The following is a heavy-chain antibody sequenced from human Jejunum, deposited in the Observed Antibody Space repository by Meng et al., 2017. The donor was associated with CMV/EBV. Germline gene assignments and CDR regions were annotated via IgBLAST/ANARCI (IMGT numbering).Heavy chain of an antibody. CDR2: ISGSGGTT. Sequence: AASGFSFSTYAMSWVRQPPGKGLEWVSTISGSGGTTSYADSVKGRFTISRDNAKNSLYLEMNSLRADDTAVYYCAKESMARNYFDYWGQGTLVTVSS. D-gene: IGHD2/OR15-2a*01. CDR1: GFSFSTYA. CDR3: AKESMARNYFDY. V-gene: IGHV3-23*01. J-gene: IGHJ4*02.